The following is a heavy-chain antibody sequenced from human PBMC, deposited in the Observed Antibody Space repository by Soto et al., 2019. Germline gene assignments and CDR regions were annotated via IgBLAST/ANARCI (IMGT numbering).Heavy chain of an antibody. CDR3: AKRSGGFSEFDY. CDR2: VDYSGTYT. Sequence: GGSLRLSCAASGFSFSNFAMNWVRQPPGKGLEWVSSVDYSGTYTFYAASVKGRVTISSNNSKNMVYLERNSLRAEDTAVYYCAKRSGGFSEFDYWGQGTPVTVSS. J-gene: IGHJ4*02. D-gene: IGHD5-12*01. CDR1: GFSFSNFA. V-gene: IGHV3-23*01.